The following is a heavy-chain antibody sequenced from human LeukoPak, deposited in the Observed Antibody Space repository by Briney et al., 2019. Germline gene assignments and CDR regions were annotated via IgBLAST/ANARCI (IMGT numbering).Heavy chain of an antibody. Sequence: SETLSLTCAVYGGSFSGYYWSWIRQPPGKGLEWIGEINHSGSTNYNPSLKSRVTISVDTSKNQFSLKLSSVTAADTAVYYCARQNGGSWNYYYYMDVWGKGTTVTVS. D-gene: IGHD1-26*01. CDR3: ARQNGGSWNYYYYMDV. J-gene: IGHJ6*03. CDR1: GGSFSGYY. V-gene: IGHV4-34*01. CDR2: INHSGST.